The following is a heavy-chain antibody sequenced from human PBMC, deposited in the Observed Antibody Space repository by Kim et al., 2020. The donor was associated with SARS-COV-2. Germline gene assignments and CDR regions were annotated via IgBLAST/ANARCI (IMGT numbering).Heavy chain of an antibody. V-gene: IGHV3-53*01. CDR2: IYSGGST. J-gene: IGHJ4*02. CDR3: ARGRRGMTTVVTPQYFDY. Sequence: GGSLRLSCAASGFTVSSNYMSWVRQAPGKGLEWVSVIYSGGSTYYADSVKGRFTISRDNSKNTLYLQMNSLRAEDTAVYYCARGRRGMTTVVTPQYFDYWGQGTLVTVSS. CDR1: GFTVSSNY. D-gene: IGHD4-17*01.